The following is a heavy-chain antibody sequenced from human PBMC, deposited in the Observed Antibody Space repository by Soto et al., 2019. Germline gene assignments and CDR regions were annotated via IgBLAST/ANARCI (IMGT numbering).Heavy chain of an antibody. J-gene: IGHJ6*02. CDR2: ISSSGSTI. V-gene: IGHV3-48*03. D-gene: IGHD2-2*03. CDR3: ALGGGYCSSTSCYALYYYGMDV. Sequence: GGSLRLSCAASGFTFSSYEMNWVRQAPGKGLEWVSYISSSGSTIYYADSVKGRFTISRDNAKNSLYLQMNSLRAEDTAVYYCALGGGYCSSTSCYALYYYGMDVWGQGTTVTVSS. CDR1: GFTFSSYE.